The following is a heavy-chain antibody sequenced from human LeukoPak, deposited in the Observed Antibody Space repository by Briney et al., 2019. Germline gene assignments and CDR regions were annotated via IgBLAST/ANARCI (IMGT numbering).Heavy chain of an antibody. Sequence: ASVKVSCKASGGTFSSYAISWVRQAPGQGLEWMGRIIPILGIANYAQKFQGRVTITADKSTSTAYMELSSLRSEDTAVYYCARDRGGSGSDAFDIWGQGTMVTVSS. CDR3: ARDRGGSGSDAFDI. V-gene: IGHV1-69*04. J-gene: IGHJ3*02. D-gene: IGHD3-16*01. CDR2: IIPILGIA. CDR1: GGTFSSYA.